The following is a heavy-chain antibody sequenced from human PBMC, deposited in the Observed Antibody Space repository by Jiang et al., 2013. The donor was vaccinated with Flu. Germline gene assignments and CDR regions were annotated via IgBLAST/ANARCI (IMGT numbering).Heavy chain of an antibody. J-gene: IGHJ6*02. Sequence: VQLLESGGGLVQPGGSLRLSCAASGFTFSRSAMSWVRQAPGKGLEWVSGISGSGNRTYCADSVKGRYTISRDNPRNTLYLQVNSVKVDDTGLFYCAKGLYADGLDVWGQGTTVTVS. D-gene: IGHD2-8*01. CDR2: ISGSGNRT. CDR3: AKGLYADGLDV. V-gene: IGHV3-23*01. CDR1: GFTFSRSA.